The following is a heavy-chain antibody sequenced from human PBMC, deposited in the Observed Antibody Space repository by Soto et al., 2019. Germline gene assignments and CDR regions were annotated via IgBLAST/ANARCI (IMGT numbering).Heavy chain of an antibody. Sequence: QITLKESGPTLVKPTQTLTLTCTFSGFSLSSTRMAVGWIRQPPVKALEWLALIYWDDDKRYSPFLKSRLTITKDNSKNQVVLTMYNMDPVDKARYYCAHIVVAGLGYYFDYWGQGTLVTVSS. CDR2: IYWDDDK. D-gene: IGHD6-19*01. CDR3: AHIVVAGLGYYFDY. V-gene: IGHV2-5*02. J-gene: IGHJ4*02. CDR1: GFSLSSTRMA.